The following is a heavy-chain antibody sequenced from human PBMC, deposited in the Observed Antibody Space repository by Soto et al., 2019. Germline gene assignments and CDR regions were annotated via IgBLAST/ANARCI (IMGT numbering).Heavy chain of an antibody. Sequence: PGGSVRISCAGSGFTFSSSWMHWVRQAPGKGLVWVSRINSDGSSTSYADSVKGRFTISRDNAKNTLYLQMNSLRAEDTAVYYGATYSGSYSVDYWGQGTLVTVSS. CDR2: INSDGSST. J-gene: IGHJ4*02. V-gene: IGHV3-74*01. CDR1: GFTFSSSW. D-gene: IGHD1-26*01. CDR3: ATYSGSYSVDY.